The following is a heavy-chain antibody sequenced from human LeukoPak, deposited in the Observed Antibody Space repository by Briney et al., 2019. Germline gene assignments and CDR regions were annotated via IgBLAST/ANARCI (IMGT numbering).Heavy chain of an antibody. CDR1: GFTFSDYS. J-gene: IGHJ4*02. Sequence: GSLRLSCAASGFTFSDYSMNWVRQAPGKGLEWISYIGFDSGNTNYADSVKGRFTISGDKAKNSLYLQMNSLRVEDTAVYYCARDYKYAFDNWGQGTLVTVSS. D-gene: IGHD5-24*01. CDR3: ARDYKYAFDN. CDR2: IGFDSGNT. V-gene: IGHV3-48*01.